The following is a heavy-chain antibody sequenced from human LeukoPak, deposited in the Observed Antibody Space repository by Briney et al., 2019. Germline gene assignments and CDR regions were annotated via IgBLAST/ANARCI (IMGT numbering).Heavy chain of an antibody. V-gene: IGHV3-23*01. CDR3: ATEKGDSPDY. CDR2: ISGSGVNT. Sequence: GGPLRLSCAASGFTFSSYAMSWVRQAPGKGLEWVSGISGSGVNTYYADSVKGRFTISRDNSKNTLFLQMNSLRAEDTAVYYCATEKGDSPDYWGQGTLVTVSS. D-gene: IGHD2-21*01. CDR1: GFTFSSYA. J-gene: IGHJ4*02.